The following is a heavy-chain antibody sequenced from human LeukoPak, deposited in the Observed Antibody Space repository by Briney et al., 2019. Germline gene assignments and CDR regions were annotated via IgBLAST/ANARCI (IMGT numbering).Heavy chain of an antibody. V-gene: IGHV4-59*01. J-gene: IGHJ4*02. CDR3: AGCTSGRFFFDF. D-gene: IGHD3-10*01. CDR2: IYYSGST. Sequence: SETLSLTCSVSGGSINTYYWSWLRQPPGKGLEWIGYIYYSGSTNYNPSLKSRVTMSVDTSKNQISLNLPSVDAADTAVYYCAGCTSGRFFFDFWGQGALVTVSS. CDR1: GGSINTYY.